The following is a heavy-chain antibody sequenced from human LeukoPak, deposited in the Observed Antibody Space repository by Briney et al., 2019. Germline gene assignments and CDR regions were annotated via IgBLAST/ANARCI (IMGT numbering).Heavy chain of an antibody. D-gene: IGHD3-3*01. CDR2: ISGSGATT. CDR1: EFTFHTYL. J-gene: IGHJ4*02. V-gene: IGHV3-23*01. CDR3: AKDPRAMRPDFFDD. Sequence: PGGSLRLSCAGSEFTFHTYLMSWVRQAPGKGLEWVSSISGSGATTDYADSVKGRFTISRDNVNKTLYLEMSSLRAEDTAVYFCAKDPRAMRPDFFDDWGQGALVTVSS.